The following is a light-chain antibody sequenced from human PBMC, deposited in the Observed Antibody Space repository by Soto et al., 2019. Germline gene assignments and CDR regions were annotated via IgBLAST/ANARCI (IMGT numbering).Light chain of an antibody. CDR1: QGIRNY. CDR2: SAS. V-gene: IGKV1-27*01. J-gene: IGKJ4*01. Sequence: DILLTQSPSSLSASVGDRVTLTCRVSQGIRNYLSWYRQKPGIVPNLLIYSASSLQSRLPSRFSGRGSGTYFTLTISSLQPEDVATYSGQRTCNAPRTFGGGTKVEIK. CDR3: QRTCNAPRT.